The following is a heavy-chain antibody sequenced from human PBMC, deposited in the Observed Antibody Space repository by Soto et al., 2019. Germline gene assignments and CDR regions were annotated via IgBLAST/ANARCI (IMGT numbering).Heavy chain of an antibody. J-gene: IGHJ6*02. V-gene: IGHV3-53*01. CDR3: ATVDTAQRAYYYYGMDV. CDR1: GFTVSSNY. Sequence: GGSLRLSCAASGFTVSSNYMSWVRQAPGKGLEWVSVIYSGGSTYYADSVKGRFTISRDNSKNTLYLQMNSLRAEDTAVYYCATVDTAQRAYYYYGMDVWGQATTVTVSS. D-gene: IGHD5-18*01. CDR2: IYSGGST.